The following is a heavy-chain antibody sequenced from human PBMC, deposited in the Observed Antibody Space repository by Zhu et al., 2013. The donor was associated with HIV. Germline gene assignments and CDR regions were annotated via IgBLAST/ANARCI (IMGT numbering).Heavy chain of an antibody. CDR1: GFTFSSYW. V-gene: IGHV3-7*01. CDR3: ARDGVYCSGGSCYSDY. Sequence: EVQLVESGGGLVQPGGSLRLSCAASGFTFSSYWMSWVRQAPGKGLEWVANIKQDGSEKYYVDSVKGRFTISRDNAKNSLYLQMNSLRAEDTAVYYCARDGVYCSGGSCYSDYWGQGTLVTVSS. J-gene: IGHJ4*02. CDR2: IKQDGSEK. D-gene: IGHD2-15*01.